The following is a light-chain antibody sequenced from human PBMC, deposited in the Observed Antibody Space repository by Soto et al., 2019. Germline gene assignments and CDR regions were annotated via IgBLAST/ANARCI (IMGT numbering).Light chain of an antibody. CDR3: SSYTSSSPCV. Sequence: QSALTQPASVSGSPGQSITISCTGTSSDVGGYKYVSWYQQHAGKAPKLMIYEVSNRPSGVSNRFSGSKSGSTASLTISGLQAEDEADYYCSSYTSSSPCVFGTGTKVTVL. CDR2: EVS. J-gene: IGLJ1*01. CDR1: SSDVGGYKY. V-gene: IGLV2-14*01.